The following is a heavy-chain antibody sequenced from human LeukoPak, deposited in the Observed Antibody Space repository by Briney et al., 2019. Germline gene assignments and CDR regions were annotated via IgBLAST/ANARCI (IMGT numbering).Heavy chain of an antibody. CDR2: VHPSDSDT. D-gene: IGHD1-1*01. CDR3: AKPRGFANDCFDF. CDR1: GYSFTTYW. V-gene: IGHV5-51*01. Sequence: GESLKISCKASGYSFTTYWIGWVRQMPGKGLEWMGIVHPSDSDTRYSPSFQGHVTISADKSSSTAYLQWDSLKASDTAIYYCAKPRGFANDCFDFWGQGTLVTVSS. J-gene: IGHJ4*02.